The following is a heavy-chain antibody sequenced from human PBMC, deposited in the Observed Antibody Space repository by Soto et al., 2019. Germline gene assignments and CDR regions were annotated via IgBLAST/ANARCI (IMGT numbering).Heavy chain of an antibody. V-gene: IGHV4-30-4*01. CDR1: GGSISSGDYY. CDR2: IYYSGST. D-gene: IGHD3-10*01. J-gene: IGHJ6*02. Sequence: PSETLSLTCTVSGGSISSGDYYWSWISQPPGKGLEWIGYIYYSGSTYYNPSLKSRVTISVDTSKNQFSLKLSSVTAADTAVYYCARVERFGESLYYYYGMDVWGQGTTVTVSS. CDR3: ARVERFGESLYYYYGMDV.